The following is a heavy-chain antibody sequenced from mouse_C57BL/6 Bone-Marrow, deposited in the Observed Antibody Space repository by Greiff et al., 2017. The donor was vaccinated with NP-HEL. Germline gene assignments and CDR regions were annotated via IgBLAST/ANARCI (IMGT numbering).Heavy chain of an antibody. J-gene: IGHJ3*01. V-gene: IGHV1-59*01. Sequence: QVQLQQPGAELVRPGTSVKLSCKASGYTFTSYWMHWVKQRPGQGLEWIGVIDPSDSYTNYNHKFKGKATLTVDTSSSTAYMQLSSLPSEDSAVYYCAPGPYFAYWGQGTLVTVSA. CDR2: IDPSDSYT. CDR1: GYTFTSYW. D-gene: IGHD2-10*01. CDR3: APGPYFAY.